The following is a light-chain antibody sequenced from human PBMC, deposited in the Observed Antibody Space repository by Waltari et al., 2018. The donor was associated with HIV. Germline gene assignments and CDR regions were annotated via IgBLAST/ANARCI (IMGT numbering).Light chain of an antibody. Sequence: QSALPQPASVSGSPGQSITISCTGTSSDVGGYTYFSWYQQYPGKAPKLMIYEVSNRPSGVSNRFSGSKSVSTASLTISGLQAEDEADYYCNSYTKNNTWVFGGGTKLTVL. CDR3: NSYTKNNTWV. V-gene: IGLV2-14*01. CDR2: EVS. CDR1: SSDVGGYTY. J-gene: IGLJ3*02.